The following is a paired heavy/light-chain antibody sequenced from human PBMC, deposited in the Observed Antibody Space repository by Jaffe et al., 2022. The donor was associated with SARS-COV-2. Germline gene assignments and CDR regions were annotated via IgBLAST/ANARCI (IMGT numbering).Heavy chain of an antibody. V-gene: IGHV4-39*01. D-gene: IGHD6-25*01. CDR2: IYYSGTT. CDR1: GGSISSDGYY. J-gene: IGHJ4*02. CDR3: WRAADS. Sequence: QLQESGPGLVKPSETLSLTCTISGGSISSDGYYGGWVRQPPGKGLEWIASIYYSGTTYYNPSLKSRVTISLDTSKTQFSLNMNSVTAADTAVYYCWRAADSWGRGTLVTVSS.
Light chain of an antibody. Sequence: QTVVTQEPSLTVSPGGTVTLTCASNTGPVTSAYYPNWVQQKPGQPPRTLIYSVDKRYSWIPARFSGSLLGGKAALTLSGVQPEDEAEYYCLLYHSGVGVFGGGTKLTV. V-gene: IGLV7-43*01. CDR1: TGPVTSAYY. CDR2: SVD. CDR3: LLYHSGVGV. J-gene: IGLJ3*02.